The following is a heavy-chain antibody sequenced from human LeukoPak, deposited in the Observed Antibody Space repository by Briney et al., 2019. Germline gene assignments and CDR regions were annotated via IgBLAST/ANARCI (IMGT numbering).Heavy chain of an antibody. CDR2: IGTADDT. Sequence: GGSLRLSCAASGFTFSSYDMHWVRQATGKGLEWVSGIGTADDTYYPGSVKGRFTISRENAKNSLYLQMNNLGAGDTAVYFCARKNYGDYGSRFFDLWGRGTLVTVSS. V-gene: IGHV3-13*01. D-gene: IGHD4-17*01. J-gene: IGHJ2*01. CDR1: GFTFSSYD. CDR3: ARKNYGDYGSRFFDL.